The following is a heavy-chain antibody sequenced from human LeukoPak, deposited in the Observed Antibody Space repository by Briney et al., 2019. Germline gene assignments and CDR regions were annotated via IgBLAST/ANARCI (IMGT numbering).Heavy chain of an antibody. CDR3: TRGPGYDYVWGSYRADY. D-gene: IGHD3-16*02. CDR2: ITSSGSST. V-gene: IGHV3-64*01. CDR1: GFIFYSYA. J-gene: IGHJ4*02. Sequence: EGSLRLSCAASGFIFYSYAMHWVRQAPGRGLEYVSAITSSGSSTFYANSVKGRFTISRDNSKNTLYLQMGSLRPDDMAVYYCTRGPGYDYVWGSYRADYWGQGILVTVSS.